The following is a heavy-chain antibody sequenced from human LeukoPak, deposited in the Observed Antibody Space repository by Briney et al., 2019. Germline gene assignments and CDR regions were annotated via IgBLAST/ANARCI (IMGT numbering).Heavy chain of an antibody. V-gene: IGHV3-23*01. Sequence: QSGGSLRVSCAASGFTFSSYAMSWVRQAPGKGLEWVSAISGNGGSTYYADSVKGRFTISRDISKNTLYLQMNSLRAEDTAVYYCAKAGLGYSYGSSLYYFDYWGQGTLVTVSS. CDR3: AKAGLGYSYGSSLYYFDY. D-gene: IGHD5-18*01. CDR1: GFTFSSYA. CDR2: ISGNGGST. J-gene: IGHJ4*02.